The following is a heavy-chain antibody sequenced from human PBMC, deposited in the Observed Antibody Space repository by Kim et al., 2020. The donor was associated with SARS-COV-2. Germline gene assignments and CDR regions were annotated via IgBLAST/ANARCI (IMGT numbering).Heavy chain of an antibody. J-gene: IGHJ6*02. V-gene: IGHV4-39*01. Sequence: SETLSLTCTVSGGSISSSSYYWGWIRQPPGKGLEWIGSIYYSGSTYYNPSLKSRVTISVDTSKNQFSLKLSSVTAADTAVYYCARRSIPGVLYYYYGIDVWGQGTTVTVSS. CDR1: GGSISSSSYY. D-gene: IGHD2-21*01. CDR2: IYYSGST. CDR3: ARRSIPGVLYYYYGIDV.